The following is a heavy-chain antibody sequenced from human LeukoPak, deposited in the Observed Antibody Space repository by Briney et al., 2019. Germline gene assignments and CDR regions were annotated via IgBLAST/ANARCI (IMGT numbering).Heavy chain of an antibody. CDR2: ISGSSSAV. Sequence: GGSLRLSCAASGFTFSTYGMSWVRQAPGKGLEWLSYISGSSSAVNYADSVKGRFTISRDNAKNSLFLQMNSLRAEDAAVYYCATYSGYDRIFDYWGQGTLVTVSS. V-gene: IGHV3-48*01. CDR1: GFTFSTYG. CDR3: ATYSGYDRIFDY. J-gene: IGHJ4*02. D-gene: IGHD5-12*01.